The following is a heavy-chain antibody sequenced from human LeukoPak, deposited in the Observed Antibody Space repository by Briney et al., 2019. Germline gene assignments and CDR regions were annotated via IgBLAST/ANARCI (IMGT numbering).Heavy chain of an antibody. CDR1: GDSISSSSYY. CDR3: ARAAGSGLIDY. V-gene: IGHV4-39*07. J-gene: IGHJ4*02. CDR2: ISYSGST. D-gene: IGHD6-19*01. Sequence: PSETLSLTCTVSGDSISSSSYYWGWIRQPPGKGLEWIGSISYSGSTYYNPSLKSPVTISLDTSKNQFSLNLNSVTAADTALYFCARAAGSGLIDYWGQGILVIVSS.